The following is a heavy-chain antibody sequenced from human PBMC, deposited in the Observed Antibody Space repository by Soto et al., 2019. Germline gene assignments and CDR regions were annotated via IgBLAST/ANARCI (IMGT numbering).Heavy chain of an antibody. Sequence: SETLSLTCSVADGSVTSANYYWTWIRQPPGKGLEWIAYIYYTGSTNYNPSLKSRVTISLDTSKNQFSLKLSAVTAADTAVYYCVVISNVRGQGYFFDYWGQGTLLTVSS. CDR2: IYYTGST. CDR1: DGSVTSANYY. CDR3: VVISNVRGQGYFFDY. D-gene: IGHD3-10*02. V-gene: IGHV4-61*01. J-gene: IGHJ4*02.